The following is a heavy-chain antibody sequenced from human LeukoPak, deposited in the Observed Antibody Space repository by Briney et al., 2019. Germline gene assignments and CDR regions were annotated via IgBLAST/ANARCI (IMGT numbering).Heavy chain of an antibody. CDR1: GFTFSSYA. Sequence: GGSLRLSCAASGFTFSSYAMSWVRQAPGKGLEWVSAISGSGGSTYYADSVKGRFTISRDNSKNTLYLQMSSLRAEDTAVYYCAIQYSSSWPSFDYWGQGTLVTVSS. D-gene: IGHD6-13*01. V-gene: IGHV3-23*01. CDR3: AIQYSSSWPSFDY. J-gene: IGHJ4*02. CDR2: ISGSGGST.